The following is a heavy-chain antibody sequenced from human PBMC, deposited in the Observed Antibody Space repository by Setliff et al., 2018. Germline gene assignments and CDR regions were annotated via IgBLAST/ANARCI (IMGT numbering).Heavy chain of an antibody. Sequence: ASVKVSCKTSGYPFGSYAMHWLRQAPGQRPEWMGWINGGSGKTRYSQKFQGRVTITTDRSASTGYMEMVSLSNEDTAIYYCARDSADDYGDYVDWFDPWGQGTPVTV. CDR1: GYPFGSYA. J-gene: IGHJ5*02. D-gene: IGHD4-17*01. CDR3: ARDSADDYGDYVDWFDP. CDR2: INGGSGKT. V-gene: IGHV1-3*01.